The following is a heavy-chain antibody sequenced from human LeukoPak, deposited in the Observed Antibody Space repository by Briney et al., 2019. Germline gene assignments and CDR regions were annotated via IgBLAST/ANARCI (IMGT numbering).Heavy chain of an antibody. CDR3: ARDGQWLPRRNAFDI. J-gene: IGHJ3*02. CDR1: GGSFSGYY. CDR2: INHSGST. V-gene: IGHV4-34*01. Sequence: SETLSLTCAVYGGSFSGYYWSWIRQPPGKGLEWIGEINHSGSTNYNPSLKSRVTISVDTSKNQFSLKLSSVTAADTAVYYCARDGQWLPRRNAFDIRGQGTMVTVSS. D-gene: IGHD6-19*01.